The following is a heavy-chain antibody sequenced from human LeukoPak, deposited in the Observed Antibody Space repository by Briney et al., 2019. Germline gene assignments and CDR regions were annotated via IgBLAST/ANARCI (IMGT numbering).Heavy chain of an antibody. J-gene: IGHJ4*02. D-gene: IGHD3-16*01. CDR2: INHSGST. CDR1: GGSFSGYY. CDR3: AREAGQGYDRPFDS. Sequence: PSETLSLTCAVYGGSFSGYYWSWIRQPPGKGLEWIGEINHSGSTNYNPSLKSRVTISVDTSKNQFSLKLSSVTAADTAVYYCAREAGQGYDRPFDSWGQGTLVTVSP. V-gene: IGHV4-34*01.